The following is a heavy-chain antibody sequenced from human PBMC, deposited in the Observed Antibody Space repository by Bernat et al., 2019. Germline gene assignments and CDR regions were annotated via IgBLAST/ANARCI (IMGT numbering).Heavy chain of an antibody. Sequence: QLQLQESGPGLVKPSETLSLTCTVSGGSISSSSYYWGWIRQPPGKGLEWIGSIYYSGSTYYNPSLKSRVTISVDTSKNQFSLKLSSVTAADTAVYYCARHPAVAENLFDYWGQGTLVTVSS. V-gene: IGHV4-39*01. J-gene: IGHJ4*02. D-gene: IGHD6-19*01. CDR3: ARHPAVAENLFDY. CDR2: IYYSGST. CDR1: GGSISSSSYY.